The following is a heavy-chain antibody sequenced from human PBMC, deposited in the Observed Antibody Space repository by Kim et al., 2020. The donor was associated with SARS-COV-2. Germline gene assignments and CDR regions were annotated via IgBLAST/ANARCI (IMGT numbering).Heavy chain of an antibody. CDR2: ISSSSSYI. V-gene: IGHV3-21*01. CDR3: ARAAMTPYWYFDL. Sequence: GSLRLSCAASGFTFSSYSMNWVRQAPGKGLEWVSSISSSSSYIYYADSVKGRFTISRDNAKNSLYLQMNSLRAEDTAVYYCARAAMTPYWYFDLWGRGTLVTVSS. CDR1: GFTFSSYS. J-gene: IGHJ2*01.